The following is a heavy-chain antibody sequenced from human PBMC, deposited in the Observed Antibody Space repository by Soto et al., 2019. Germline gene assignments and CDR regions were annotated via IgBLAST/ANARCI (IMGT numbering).Heavy chain of an antibody. CDR3: ASSVSPCSSTSCYSYYYYYMDV. CDR2: MNPNSGNT. J-gene: IGHJ6*03. CDR1: GYTFTSYD. D-gene: IGHD2-2*01. Sequence: ASVKVSCKASGYTFTSYDINWVRRATGQGLEWMGWMNPNSGNTGYAQKFQGRVTMTRNTSISTAYMELSSLRSEDTAVYYCASSVSPCSSTSCYSYYYYYMDVWGKGTTVTVSS. V-gene: IGHV1-8*01.